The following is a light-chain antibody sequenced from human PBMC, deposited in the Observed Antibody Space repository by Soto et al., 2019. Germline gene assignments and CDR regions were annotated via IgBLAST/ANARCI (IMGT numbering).Light chain of an antibody. CDR2: GNS. J-gene: IGLJ2*01. V-gene: IGLV1-40*01. Sequence: QSVLTQPPSVSGSPGQRVTISCTGSSSNIGAGYDVHWYQQLPGTAPKLLIYGNSNRPSGVPDRFSGSKSGTSASLGITGLQVEDEADYYCQSYDSSLSGSVFGGGTQLTVL. CDR1: SSNIGAGYD. CDR3: QSYDSSLSGSV.